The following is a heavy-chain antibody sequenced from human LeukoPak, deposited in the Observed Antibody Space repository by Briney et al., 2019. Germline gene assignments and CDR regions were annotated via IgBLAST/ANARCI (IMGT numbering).Heavy chain of an antibody. D-gene: IGHD3-10*01. CDR1: GFTFSSYS. J-gene: IGHJ4*02. CDR2: ISSSSSYI. V-gene: IGHV3-21*06. CDR3: ARDKWFGETDY. Sequence: GRSLRLSCEVSGFTFSSYSMTWVRQAPGKGLEWVSSISSSSSYIYYADSVKGRFTISRDNAKNSLYLQMNSLRAEDTAVYYCARDKWFGETDYWGQGTLVTVSS.